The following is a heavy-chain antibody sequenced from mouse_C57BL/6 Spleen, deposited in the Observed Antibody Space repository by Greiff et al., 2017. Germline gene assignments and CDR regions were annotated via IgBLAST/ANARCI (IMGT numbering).Heavy chain of an antibody. CDR1: GYTFTSYW. D-gene: IGHD3-2*01. J-gene: IGHJ3*01. Sequence: VQLQQPGAELVRPGSSVKLSCKASGYTFTSYWMHWVKQRPIQGLEWIGNIDPSDSETHYNQKFKDKATLTVDKSSSTAYMQLSSLTSEDSAVYYGARETAPAWFAYWGQGTLVTVSA. CDR2: IDPSDSET. V-gene: IGHV1-52*01. CDR3: ARETAPAWFAY.